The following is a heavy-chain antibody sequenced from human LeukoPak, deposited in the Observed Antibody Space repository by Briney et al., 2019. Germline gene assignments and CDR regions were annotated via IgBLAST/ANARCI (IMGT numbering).Heavy chain of an antibody. D-gene: IGHD3-3*01. CDR3: ARGTKTPIYYDFWSGPLNWFDP. J-gene: IGHJ5*02. V-gene: IGHV4-34*01. Sequence: PSETLSLTCAVYGGSFSGYYWSWIRQPPGKELEWIGEINHSGSTNYNPSLKSRVTISVDTSKNQFSLKLSSVTAADTAVYYCARGTKTPIYYDFWSGPLNWFDPWGQGTLVTVSS. CDR2: INHSGST. CDR1: GGSFSGYY.